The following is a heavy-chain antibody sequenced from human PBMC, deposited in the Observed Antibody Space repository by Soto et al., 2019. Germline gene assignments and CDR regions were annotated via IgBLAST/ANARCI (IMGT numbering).Heavy chain of an antibody. CDR2: ISNDSGRAT. Sequence: LVESGGALVKPGGSLRLSCAASGFIFRDWFMSWIRQAPGKGLEWISYISNDSGRATRYADSVKGRFTISRDNAKNSLFLQMNNRPVEDTAVYYCATENLANPDSWGKGTRATAS. V-gene: IGHV3-11*01. D-gene: IGHD5-12*01. J-gene: IGHJ4*02. CDR3: ATENLANPDS. CDR1: GFIFRDWF.